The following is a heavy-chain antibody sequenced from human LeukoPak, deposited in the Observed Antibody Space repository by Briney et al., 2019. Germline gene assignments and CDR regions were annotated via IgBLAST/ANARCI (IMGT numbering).Heavy chain of an antibody. Sequence: PGRSLRLSCAASGFTFSSYVMHWVRQAPGKGLEWVAVISYDGSNKYYADSVKGRFTISRDNSKNTLYLQMNSLRAEDTAVYYCAKEYGWELLFEVGYWGQGTLVTVSS. D-gene: IGHD1-26*01. V-gene: IGHV3-30*18. CDR1: GFTFSSYV. CDR2: ISYDGSNK. J-gene: IGHJ4*02. CDR3: AKEYGWELLFEVGY.